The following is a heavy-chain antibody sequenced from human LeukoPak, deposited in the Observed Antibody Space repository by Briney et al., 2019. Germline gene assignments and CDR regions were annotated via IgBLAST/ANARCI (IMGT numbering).Heavy chain of an antibody. CDR3: ARAGYCSSTSCRNWFDP. CDR1: GGSFSGYY. Sequence: EPSETLSLTCAVYGGSFSGYYWSWIRQPPGKGLEWIGEINHSGSTNYNPSLKSRVTISVDTSKNQFSLKLSSVTAADTAVYYCARAGYCSSTSCRNWFDPWGQGTLVTVSS. V-gene: IGHV4-34*01. D-gene: IGHD2-2*01. J-gene: IGHJ5*02. CDR2: INHSGST.